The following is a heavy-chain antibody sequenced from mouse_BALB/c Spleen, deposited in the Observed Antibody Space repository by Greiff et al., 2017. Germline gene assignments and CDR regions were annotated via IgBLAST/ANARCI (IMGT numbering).Heavy chain of an antibody. CDR1: GFNIKDTY. CDR3: ARSPARGYFDY. D-gene: IGHD3-3*01. CDR2: IDPANGNT. V-gene: IGHV14-3*02. Sequence: VHVKQSGAELVKPGVSVKLSCTASGFNIKDTYMHWVKQRPEQGLEWIGRIDPANGNTKYDPKFQGKATITADTSSNTAYLQLSSLTSEDTAVYYCARSPARGYFDYWGQGTTLTVSS. J-gene: IGHJ2*01.